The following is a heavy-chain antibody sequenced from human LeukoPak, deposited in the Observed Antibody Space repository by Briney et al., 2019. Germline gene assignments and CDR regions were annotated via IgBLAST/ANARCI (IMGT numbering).Heavy chain of an antibody. CDR3: ARDLGCSSTSCYVDYYYYGMDV. V-gene: IGHV3-30-3*01. CDR1: GFTFSSYA. Sequence: TGGSLRLSCAASGFTFSSYAMHWVRQAPGKGREWVAVISYDGSNKYYADSVKGRFTISRDNSKNTLYLQMNSLRAEDTAVYYCARDLGCSSTSCYVDYYYYGMDVWGQGTTVTVSS. CDR2: ISYDGSNK. J-gene: IGHJ6*02. D-gene: IGHD2-2*01.